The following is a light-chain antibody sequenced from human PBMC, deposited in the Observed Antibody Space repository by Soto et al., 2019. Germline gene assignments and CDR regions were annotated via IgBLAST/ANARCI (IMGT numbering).Light chain of an antibody. CDR3: ETWDSNTVV. V-gene: IGLV4-60*03. J-gene: IGLJ2*01. CDR2: LEGSGSY. CDR1: SGHSSYI. Sequence: QPVLTQSSSASASLGSSVKLTCTLSSGHSSYIIAWHQQQPGKAPRYLMKLEGSGSYNKGSGVPDRFSGYSSGADRYLTISNLQSEDEADYYCETWDSNTVVFGGGTKLTVL.